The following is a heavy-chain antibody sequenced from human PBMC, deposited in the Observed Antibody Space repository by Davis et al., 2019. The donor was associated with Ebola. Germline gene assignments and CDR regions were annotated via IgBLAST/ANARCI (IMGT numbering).Heavy chain of an antibody. CDR3: ASGSGQD. CDR2: IIPILGIA. CDR1: GDSFSSYA. Sequence: SVKVSCKASGDSFSSYAISWVRQAPGQGLEWMGRIIPILGIANYAQKFQGRVTITADKSTSTAYMELSSLRSEDTAVYYCASGSGQDWGQGTLVTVSS. J-gene: IGHJ4*02. D-gene: IGHD3-10*01. V-gene: IGHV1-69*04.